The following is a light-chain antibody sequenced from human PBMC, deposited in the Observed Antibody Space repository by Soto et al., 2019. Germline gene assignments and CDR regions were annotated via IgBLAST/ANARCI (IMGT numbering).Light chain of an antibody. V-gene: IGKV1-5*03. CDR3: QQYHTYSWT. J-gene: IGKJ1*01. Sequence: IQMTQSAATLSAYVGYRVTITSRASENVGAWLAWYQQTPGKAPKLLIYKASSLQSRVPSRFSGGGSGTEFTLTISSLQPDDFAIYDCQQYHTYSWTVGQVTKVEI. CDR1: ENVGAW. CDR2: KAS.